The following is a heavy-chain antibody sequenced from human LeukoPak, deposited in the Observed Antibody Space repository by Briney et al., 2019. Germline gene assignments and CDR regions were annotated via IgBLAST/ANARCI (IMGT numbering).Heavy chain of an antibody. Sequence: PGGSLRLSCAASGFTFSSYAMSWVRQAPGKGLEWVSAISGSGGSTYYAESVKGRFTISRDNSKNTLYLQMNSLRAEDTALYYCASMVRGVITEFDYWGQGTLVTVSS. D-gene: IGHD3-10*01. V-gene: IGHV3-23*01. CDR2: ISGSGGST. CDR1: GFTFSSYA. J-gene: IGHJ4*02. CDR3: ASMVRGVITEFDY.